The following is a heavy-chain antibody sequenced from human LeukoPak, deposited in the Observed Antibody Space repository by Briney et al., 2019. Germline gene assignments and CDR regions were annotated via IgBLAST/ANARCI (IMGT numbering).Heavy chain of an antibody. D-gene: IGHD5-18*01. V-gene: IGHV5-51*01. CDR2: IYPDDSDT. J-gene: IGHJ4*02. Sequence: GESLKISCKASGYSFTSYWIGWVRQMPGKGLEWMGIIYPDDSDTRYSPSFQGQVTISADKSISTAYLLSSSLKASDTAMYYCARLVDTTMADYWGQGSLVTVSS. CDR1: GYSFTSYW. CDR3: ARLVDTTMADY.